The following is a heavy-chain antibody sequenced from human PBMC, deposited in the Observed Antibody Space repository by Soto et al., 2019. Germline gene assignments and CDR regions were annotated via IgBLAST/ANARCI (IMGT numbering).Heavy chain of an antibody. CDR3: TTSFQDIVVVPAAYFDY. J-gene: IGHJ4*02. CDR2: IKSKTDGGTT. V-gene: IGHV3-15*01. CDR1: GFTFSNAW. Sequence: GESLKISCAASGFTFSNAWMSWVRQAPGKGLEWVGRIKSKTDGGTTDYAAPVKGRFTISRDDSKNTLYLQMNSLKTEDTAVYYCTTSFQDIVVVPAAYFDYWGQGTLVTVSS. D-gene: IGHD2-2*01.